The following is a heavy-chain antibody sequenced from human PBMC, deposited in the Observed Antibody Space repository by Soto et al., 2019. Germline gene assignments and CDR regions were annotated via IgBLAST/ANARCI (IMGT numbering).Heavy chain of an antibody. CDR2: VYPGDSDT. D-gene: IGHD5-18*01. J-gene: IGHJ6*03. Sequence: GESLKISCKGSGYSFTSYWIGWVRQMPGKGLEWMGIVYPGDSDTRYSPSFQGQVTISADKSISTAYLQWSSLKASDTAMYYCARRGYSYPYYYYYYMDGWGKATTVTVSS. CDR1: GYSFTSYW. V-gene: IGHV5-51*01. CDR3: ARRGYSYPYYYYYYMDG.